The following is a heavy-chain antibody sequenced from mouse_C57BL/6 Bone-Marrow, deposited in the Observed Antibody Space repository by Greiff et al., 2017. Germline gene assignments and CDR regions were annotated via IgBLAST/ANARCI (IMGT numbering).Heavy chain of an antibody. Sequence: VQLQQPGAELVRPGSPVKLSCKASGYTFTSYWMHWVKQRPIQGLEWIGNIDPSDSETHYNQKFKDKATLTVDKSSSTAYMQLSSLTSEDSAVYYCARSYYGNYFDYWGQGTTLTVSS. V-gene: IGHV1-52*01. CDR3: ARSYYGNYFDY. D-gene: IGHD1-1*01. J-gene: IGHJ2*01. CDR2: IDPSDSET. CDR1: GYTFTSYW.